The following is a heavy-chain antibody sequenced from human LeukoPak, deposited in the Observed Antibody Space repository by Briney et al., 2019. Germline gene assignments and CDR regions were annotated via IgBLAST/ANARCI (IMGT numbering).Heavy chain of an antibody. D-gene: IGHD3-22*01. V-gene: IGHV3-66*01. J-gene: IGHJ4*02. CDR2: IYSGGST. CDR1: GFTVSSNY. Sequence: SGGSLRLSCAASGFTVSSNYMSWVRQAPGKGLEWVSAIYSGGSTYYADSVKGRFTISRDSSKNTLYLQMNSLRAEDTAVYYCAKYYYDSRDYDPYFDYWGQGTLVTVSS. CDR3: AKYYYDSRDYDPYFDY.